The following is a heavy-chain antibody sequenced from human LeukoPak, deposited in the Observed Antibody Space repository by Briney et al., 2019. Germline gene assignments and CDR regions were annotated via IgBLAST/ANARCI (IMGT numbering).Heavy chain of an antibody. CDR3: AKERSRGVIIPYYFDY. CDR1: GFTFSSYG. Sequence: GGSLRLSCAASGFTFSSYGMHWVRQAPGKGLEWVAVISYDGSNKYYADSVKGRFTISRDNSKNTPYLQMNSLRAEDTAVYYCAKERSRGVIIPYYFDYWGQGTLVTVSS. J-gene: IGHJ4*02. CDR2: ISYDGSNK. D-gene: IGHD3-10*01. V-gene: IGHV3-30*18.